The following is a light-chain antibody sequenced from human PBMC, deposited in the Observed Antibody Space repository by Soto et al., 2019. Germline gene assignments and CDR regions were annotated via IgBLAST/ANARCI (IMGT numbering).Light chain of an antibody. V-gene: IGLV1-51*02. Sequence: QSVLTQSPSVSAAPGQRVTISCSGSSFNIGNNYVSWYQQLPGTAPKLLIYENNKRPSGIPDRFSGSKSGTSATLGITGLQTGDEADYYCGTWDSSLSSVVFGGGTKVTVL. J-gene: IGLJ2*01. CDR1: SFNIGNNY. CDR3: GTWDSSLSSVV. CDR2: ENN.